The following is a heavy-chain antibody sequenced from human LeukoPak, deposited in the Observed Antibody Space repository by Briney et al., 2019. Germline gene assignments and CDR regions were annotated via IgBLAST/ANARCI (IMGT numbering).Heavy chain of an antibody. CDR1: GYTFTSYY. CDR2: INPSGGST. J-gene: IGHJ6*03. D-gene: IGHD4-17*01. CDR3: ARSYKAVTTRDARNFGNYYYYMDV. Sequence: ASVKVSCKASGYTFTSYYMHWVRQAPGQGLEWMGIINPSGGSTSYAQKFQGRVTITADESTSTAYMELSSLRSEDTAVYYCARSYKAVTTRDARNFGNYYYYMDVWGKGTTVTISS. V-gene: IGHV1-46*01.